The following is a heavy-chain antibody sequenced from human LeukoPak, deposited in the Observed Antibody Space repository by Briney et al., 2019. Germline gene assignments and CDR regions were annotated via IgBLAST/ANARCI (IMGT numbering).Heavy chain of an antibody. D-gene: IGHD5-24*01. V-gene: IGHV4-59*13. CDR2: IYYSGST. CDR1: GGSISSYY. J-gene: IGHJ4*02. Sequence: SQTLSLTCTVSGGSISSYYWSWIRQPPGKGLEWIGYIYYSGSTNYNPSLKSRVTLSVDTSKNQFSLKLSSVTAADTAVYYCARGAMTTTSTFDYWGQGTLVTVSS. CDR3: ARGAMTTTSTFDY.